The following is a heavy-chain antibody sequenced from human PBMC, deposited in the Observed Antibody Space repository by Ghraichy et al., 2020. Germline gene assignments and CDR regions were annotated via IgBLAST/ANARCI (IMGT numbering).Heavy chain of an antibody. CDR2: IYYSGST. CDR1: GASISSGSFY. J-gene: IGHJ5*02. V-gene: IGHV4-31*03. CDR3: ARDGKGAASRWFDP. D-gene: IGHD6-13*01. Sequence: SETLLTCTVSGASISSGSFYWNWIRQHPGKGLEWIGYIYYSGSTYYIPSLKSRLTISIDTSKNQVSMRLSSVTAADTAVYYCARDGKGAASRWFDPWGQGTMVTVSS.